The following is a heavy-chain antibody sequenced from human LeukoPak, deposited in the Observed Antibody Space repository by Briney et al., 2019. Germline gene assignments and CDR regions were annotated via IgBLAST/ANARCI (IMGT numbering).Heavy chain of an antibody. J-gene: IGHJ4*02. CDR3: ARRGREQRGYSYGYDY. D-gene: IGHD5-18*01. CDR2: IYYSGST. V-gene: IGHV4-59*08. CDR1: GGSISSYY. Sequence: SGTLSLTCTVSGGSISSYYWSWIRQPPGKGLEWIGYIYYSGSTNYNPSLKSRVTISVDTSKNQFSLKLSSVTAADTAVYYCARRGREQRGYSYGYDYWGQGTLVTVSS.